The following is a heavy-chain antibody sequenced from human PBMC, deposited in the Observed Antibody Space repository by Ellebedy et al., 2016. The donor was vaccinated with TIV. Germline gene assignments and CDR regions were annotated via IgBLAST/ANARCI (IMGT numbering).Heavy chain of an antibody. CDR2: LHPSSGGT. V-gene: IGHV1-2*02. D-gene: IGHD6-6*01. J-gene: IGHJ4*02. CDR3: AAFPYISTSSAY. Sequence: AASVKVSCKTSGYIFTAYHIHWVRQAPGQGLEWMGWLHPSSGGTNYAQNFQGRVSMTRDTPISTAYMELSRLNSDDTAVYYCAAFPYISTSSAYWGQGTLVTVSS. CDR1: GYIFTAYH.